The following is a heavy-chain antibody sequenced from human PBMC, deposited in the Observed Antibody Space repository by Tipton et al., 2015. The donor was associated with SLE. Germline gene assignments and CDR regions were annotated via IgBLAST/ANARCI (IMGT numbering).Heavy chain of an antibody. CDR3: AREGRRAGDYHFDF. CDR2: TNPNTGGS. CDR1: GYIFTDYY. V-gene: IGHV1-2*02. Sequence: QLVQSGGELKRPGASVRVSCKASGYIFTDYYMHWVRQAPGQGLEWMGWTNPNTGGSIYAQKFQGRVTMTRDTSINTACMEMRGLRSDDTALYYCAREGRRAGDYHFDFWGQGTLVTVSS. J-gene: IGHJ4*02. D-gene: IGHD7-27*01.